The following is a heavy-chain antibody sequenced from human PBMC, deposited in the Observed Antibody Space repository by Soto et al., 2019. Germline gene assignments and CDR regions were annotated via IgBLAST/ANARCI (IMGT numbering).Heavy chain of an antibody. V-gene: IGHV4-59*01. D-gene: IGHD3-10*01. Sequence: PSETLSLTCTVSGGSISPYYWSWIRHHPGKALEWIGYIFYSGSTNYNPSLESRVTISVDMSKNQFSLKLGSVTAADTAVYYCARITGSGPNAFDIWGQGTMVTVSS. J-gene: IGHJ3*02. CDR2: IFYSGST. CDR3: ARITGSGPNAFDI. CDR1: GGSISPYY.